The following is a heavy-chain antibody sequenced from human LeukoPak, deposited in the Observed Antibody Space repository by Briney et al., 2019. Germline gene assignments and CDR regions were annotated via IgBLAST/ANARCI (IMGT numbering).Heavy chain of an antibody. CDR2: ISGSGTST. CDR1: GVTFRSYA. CDR3: AGTYYDDSSDDY. V-gene: IGHV3-23*01. J-gene: IGHJ4*02. D-gene: IGHD3-22*01. Sequence: GGSLRLSCAASGVTFRSYAMRWVRQAPGKGLEWVLAISGSGTSTYYADSVKGRFTISRDNSKNTQYLQMNSLRAEDTAVYYCAGTYYDDSSDDYWGQGTLVTVSS.